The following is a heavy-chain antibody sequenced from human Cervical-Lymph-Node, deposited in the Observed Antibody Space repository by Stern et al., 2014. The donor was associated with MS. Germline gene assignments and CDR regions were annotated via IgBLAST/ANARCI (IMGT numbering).Heavy chain of an antibody. Sequence: DQLVESGPGLVRPSGTLSLTCAVSGDSISNDNWWCWVRPPPRKGLEWIGEVYQSGIANYHPSLKSRVTISVDKSKNQFSLRLTSMTAADTAVYYCARDQGFQLMNSWGQGTLVIVSS. CDR1: GDSISNDNW. D-gene: IGHD2-2*01. CDR3: ARDQGFQLMNS. V-gene: IGHV4-4*02. CDR2: VYQSGIA. J-gene: IGHJ4*02.